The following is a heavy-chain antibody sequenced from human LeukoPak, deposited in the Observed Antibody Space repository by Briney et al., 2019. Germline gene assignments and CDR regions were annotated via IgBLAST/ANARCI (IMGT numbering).Heavy chain of an antibody. D-gene: IGHD6-13*01. CDR3: ARDARIAAAGRYYGMDV. CDR2: IIPILGIA. CDR1: GGTFSSYA. V-gene: IGHV1-69*04. Sequence: GASVKVSCKASGGTFSSYAISWVRQAPGQGLEWMGRIIPILGIANYAQKFQGRVTITADKSTSTAYMELSSLRSEDTAVYYCARDARIAAAGRYYGMDVWGQGTTVTVFS. J-gene: IGHJ6*02.